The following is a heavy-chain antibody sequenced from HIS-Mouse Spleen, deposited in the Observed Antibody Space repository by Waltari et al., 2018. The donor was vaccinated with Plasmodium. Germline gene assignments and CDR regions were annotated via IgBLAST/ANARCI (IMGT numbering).Heavy chain of an antibody. CDR1: GFSLSTSGVG. V-gene: IGHV2-5*02. Sequence: QITLKESGPTLVNPTQTLTLTCTFSGFSLSTSGVGVGGIRQPPGKALEWPVLIYWEEYKRYSPSLKSKLTITKDTSKNHVVLTMTNMDPVDTATYYCAHRLSLGSAFDIWGQGTMVTVSS. CDR2: IYWEEYK. CDR3: AHRLSLGSAFDI. J-gene: IGHJ3*02. D-gene: IGHD1-26*01.